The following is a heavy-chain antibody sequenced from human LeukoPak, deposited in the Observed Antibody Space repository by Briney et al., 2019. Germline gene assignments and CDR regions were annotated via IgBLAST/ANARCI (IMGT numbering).Heavy chain of an antibody. D-gene: IGHD3-3*01. CDR3: ARVPPLGVNV. CDR1: GGSISSYY. CDR2: IYYSGST. J-gene: IGHJ6*02. Sequence: SETLSLTCTVSGGSISSYYWSWIRQPPGKGLEWIGYIYYSGSTNYNPSLKSRVTISVDTSKNQFSLKLSSVTAADTAVSYCARVPPLGVNVWGQGTTVTVSS. V-gene: IGHV4-59*12.